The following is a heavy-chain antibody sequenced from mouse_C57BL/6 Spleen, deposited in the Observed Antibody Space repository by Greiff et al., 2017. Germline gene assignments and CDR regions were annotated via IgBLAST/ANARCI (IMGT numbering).Heavy chain of an antibody. CDR1: GYTFTSYW. J-gene: IGHJ1*03. CDR2: IDPSDSYT. Sequence: QVQLQQPGAELVMPGASVKLSCKASGYTFTSYWMHWVKQRPGQGLEWIGEIDPSDSYTNYNQKFKGKSTLTVDKSSSTAYMQLSSLTSEDSAVYYCARCPNYYYGSSSCDVWGTGTTVTVSS. V-gene: IGHV1-69*01. D-gene: IGHD1-1*01. CDR3: ARCPNYYYGSSSCDV.